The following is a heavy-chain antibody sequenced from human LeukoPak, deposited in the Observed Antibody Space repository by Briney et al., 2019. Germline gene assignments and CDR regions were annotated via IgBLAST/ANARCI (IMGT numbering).Heavy chain of an antibody. J-gene: IGHJ4*02. Sequence: PSETLSLTCAVYGGSFSGYYWSWIRQPPWKGLEWIGEINHSGSTNYNPSLKSRVTISVDTSKNQFSLKLSSVTAADTAVYYCASVPRTSRPLDYWGQGTLGTVSS. CDR2: INHSGST. CDR3: ASVPRTSRPLDY. V-gene: IGHV4-34*01. D-gene: IGHD2-2*01. CDR1: GGSFSGYY.